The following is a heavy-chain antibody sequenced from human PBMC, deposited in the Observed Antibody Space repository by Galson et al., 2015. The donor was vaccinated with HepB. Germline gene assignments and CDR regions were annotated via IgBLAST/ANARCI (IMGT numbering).Heavy chain of an antibody. Sequence: SVKVSCKASGYTFTGYYMHWVRQAPGQGLEWMRWINPNSGGTNYAQKFQGWVTMTRDTSISTAYMELSRLRSDDTAVYYCARAEHRVAGEGSSYYYGMNVWGQGTTVTVSS. D-gene: IGHD6-19*01. CDR3: ARAEHRVAGEGSSYYYGMNV. CDR1: GYTFTGYY. CDR2: INPNSGGT. J-gene: IGHJ6*02. V-gene: IGHV1-2*04.